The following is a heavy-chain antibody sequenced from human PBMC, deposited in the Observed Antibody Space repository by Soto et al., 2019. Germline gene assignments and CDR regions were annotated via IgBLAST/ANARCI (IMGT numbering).Heavy chain of an antibody. CDR1: GFPFTPFW. V-gene: IGHV3-74*01. CDR2: INSDGSTK. D-gene: IGHD3-16*01. Sequence: EVQVVESGGGLVQPGESLRLSCAASGFPFTPFWMHWVRQAPGKGLVWLSHINSDGSTKVYADSVKGRFTISRDNAKNTLYLQMNSLKAEDTAVYYCVRDRGSPDSFNVWSRGTMVTVSS. J-gene: IGHJ3*01. CDR3: VRDRGSPDSFNV.